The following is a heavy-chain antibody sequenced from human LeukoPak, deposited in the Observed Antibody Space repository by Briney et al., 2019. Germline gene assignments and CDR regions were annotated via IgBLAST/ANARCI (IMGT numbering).Heavy chain of an antibody. D-gene: IGHD3-22*01. CDR3: AKDYSSGSSYFDY. J-gene: IGHJ4*02. CDR2: ISGSGGST. Sequence: GGSLRLSCAASAFTFSSYGMHWVRQAPGKGLEWVSAISGSGGSTYYADSVKGRFTISRDNSKNTLYLQMNSLRAEDTAVYYCAKDYSSGSSYFDYWGQGTLVTVSS. V-gene: IGHV3-23*01. CDR1: AFTFSSYG.